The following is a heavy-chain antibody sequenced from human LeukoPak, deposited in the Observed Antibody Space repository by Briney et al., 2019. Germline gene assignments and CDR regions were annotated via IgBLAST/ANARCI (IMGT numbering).Heavy chain of an antibody. Sequence: SETLSLTCTVSGGSIRTFYWSWLRQPAGKGLEWIGHIYTSGSTRYNPSLKSRVTMSVDTSKNQFSLKLSSVTAADTAVYYCARNGDSSGYYSGRFDYWGQGTLVTVSS. CDR3: ARNGDSSGYYSGRFDY. CDR1: GGSIRTFY. CDR2: IYTSGST. J-gene: IGHJ4*02. D-gene: IGHD3-22*01. V-gene: IGHV4-4*07.